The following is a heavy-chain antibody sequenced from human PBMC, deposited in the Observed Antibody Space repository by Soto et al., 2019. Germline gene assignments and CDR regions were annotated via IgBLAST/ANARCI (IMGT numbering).Heavy chain of an antibody. J-gene: IGHJ5*02. Sequence: EVQMVESGGGLVQPGGSLRLSCAASGFAFRSYWMHWVRQVPGKGLVWVSRINNDETTTNYADSVTGRCTISRDNAENTLYLQMNSLRVEDTAVYYCASGVVGGVIVHWGQGTLVTVSS. CDR1: GFAFRSYW. CDR3: ASGVVGGVIVH. CDR2: INNDETTT. V-gene: IGHV3-74*01. D-gene: IGHD3-16*01.